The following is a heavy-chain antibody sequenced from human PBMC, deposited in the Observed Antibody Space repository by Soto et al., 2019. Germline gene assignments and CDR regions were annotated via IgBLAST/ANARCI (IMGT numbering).Heavy chain of an antibody. CDR2: ISFDTSNS. CDR1: GIVFSSFG. Sequence: VQLVESGGGVVQPGNSLRLSCAVSGIVFSSFGMHWVRQAPGKGLEWVAVISFDTSNSYYADSVNGRFTISRDNSKNLLFLQMDGLRRVDTAVYWCMTPGTSDHSDYWGRGTLVTVSA. CDR3: MTPGTSDHSDY. D-gene: IGHD2-8*02. J-gene: IGHJ4*02. V-gene: IGHV3-30*03.